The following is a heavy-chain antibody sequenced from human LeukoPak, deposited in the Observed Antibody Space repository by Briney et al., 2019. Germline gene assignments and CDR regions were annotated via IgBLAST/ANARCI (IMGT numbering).Heavy chain of an antibody. CDR3: AREDTYYDILTAFDY. V-gene: IGHV4-38-2*02. Sequence: SETLSLTCTVSGYSISSGYYWGWIRQPPGKGLEWIGSIYHSGSTYYNPSLKSRVTISVDTSKNQFSLKLSSVTAADTAVYYCAREDTYYDILTAFDYWGQGTLVTVSS. D-gene: IGHD3-9*01. CDR2: IYHSGST. CDR1: GYSISSGYY. J-gene: IGHJ4*02.